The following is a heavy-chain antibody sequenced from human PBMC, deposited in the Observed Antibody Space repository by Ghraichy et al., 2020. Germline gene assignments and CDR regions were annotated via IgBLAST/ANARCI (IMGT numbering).Heavy chain of an antibody. J-gene: IGHJ5*02. D-gene: IGHD3-10*01. Sequence: SETLSLTCTVSGGSISSYYWSWIRQPPGKGLEWIGYIYYSGSTNYNPSLKSRVTISVDTSKNQFSLKLSSVTAADTAVYYCARAITMVRANFNWFDPWGQGTLVTVSS. CDR2: IYYSGST. CDR3: ARAITMVRANFNWFDP. V-gene: IGHV4-59*01. CDR1: GGSISSYY.